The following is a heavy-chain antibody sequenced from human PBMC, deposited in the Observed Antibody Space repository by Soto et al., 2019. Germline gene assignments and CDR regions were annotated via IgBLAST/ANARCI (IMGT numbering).Heavy chain of an antibody. V-gene: IGHV3-33*01. CDR3: AGEPKGGAYDMDV. J-gene: IGHJ6*02. D-gene: IGHD3-16*01. Sequence: QVQLVESGGGVVQPGTSLRLSCAAPRLIFSSYDMHWVRQAPGKGLEWVALIWSDGSRGFYADSVKGQFTISRDNSENILYLQMNVLRGEDTAVYYCAGEPKGGAYDMDVWGQGTTVTVSS. CDR2: IWSDGSRG. CDR1: RLIFSSYD.